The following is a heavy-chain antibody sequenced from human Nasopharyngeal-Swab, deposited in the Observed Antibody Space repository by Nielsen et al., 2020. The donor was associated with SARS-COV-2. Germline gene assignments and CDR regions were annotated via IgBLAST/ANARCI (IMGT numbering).Heavy chain of an antibody. V-gene: IGHV3-23*01. CDR2: ISGSGGST. CDR3: AKVASGGMDV. CDR1: GFTFSSYA. J-gene: IGHJ6*02. Sequence: GESLKISCAASGFTFSSYAMSWVRQAPGKGLEWVSAISGSGGSTYYADSVKGRFTISRDNSKNTLNLQMNSLRAEDTAVYYCAKVASGGMDVWGQGTTVTVSS.